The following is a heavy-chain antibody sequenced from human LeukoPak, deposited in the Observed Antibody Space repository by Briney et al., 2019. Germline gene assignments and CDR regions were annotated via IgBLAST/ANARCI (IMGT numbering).Heavy chain of an antibody. CDR3: AKIPSERSSWFDP. CDR2: ISYDGSNK. V-gene: IGHV3-30*18. D-gene: IGHD2-2*01. CDR1: GFTFSIYW. J-gene: IGHJ5*02. Sequence: GGSLRLSCAASGFTFSIYWMSWVRQAPGKGLEWVAVISYDGSNKYYADSVKGRFTISRDNSKNTLYLQMNSLRAEDTAVYYCAKIPSERSSWFDPWGQGTLVTVSS.